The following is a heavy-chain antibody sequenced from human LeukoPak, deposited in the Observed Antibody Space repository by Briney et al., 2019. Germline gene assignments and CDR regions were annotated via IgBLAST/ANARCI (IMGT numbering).Heavy chain of an antibody. CDR3: ARAPYYDFWSGYSSDY. Sequence: GASVKVSCKASGYTFTGYYMHWVRQAPGQGLEWMGWINPNSGGTNYAQKFQGRVTMTRDTSISTAYMELSRLRSDDTAVYYCARAPYYDFWSGYSSDYWGQGTLVTVSS. CDR1: GYTFTGYY. CDR2: INPNSGGT. J-gene: IGHJ4*02. D-gene: IGHD3-3*01. V-gene: IGHV1-2*02.